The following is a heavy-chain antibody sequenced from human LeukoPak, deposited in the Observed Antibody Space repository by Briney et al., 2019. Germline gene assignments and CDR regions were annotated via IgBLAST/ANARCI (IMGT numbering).Heavy chain of an antibody. CDR2: ISNEGSHK. V-gene: IGHV3-30*01. Sequence: RPGRSLRLSCAASGFTLSSYAMHWVRQAPGRGREWVAVISNEGSHKDYLESVKGRFIISRDNSKNTLSLQMNSLRPEDTALYYCARQAGALSYYYNYMDVWGNGTTVTVSS. CDR1: GFTLSSYA. CDR3: ARQAGALSYYYNYMDV. J-gene: IGHJ6*03.